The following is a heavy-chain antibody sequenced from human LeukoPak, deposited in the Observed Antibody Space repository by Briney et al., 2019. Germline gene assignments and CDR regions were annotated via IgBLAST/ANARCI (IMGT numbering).Heavy chain of an antibody. CDR1: GGSFSGYY. CDR2: INHSGST. J-gene: IGHJ4*02. Sequence: PSETLSLTCAVYGGSFSGYYWSWIRQPPGKGLEWIGEINHSGSTNYNPSLKSRVTISVDTSKNQFSLKLSSVTAADTAVYYCARDSGHYYYDIEESRHDYWGQGTLVTVSS. D-gene: IGHD3-22*01. V-gene: IGHV4-34*01. CDR3: ARDSGHYYYDIEESRHDY.